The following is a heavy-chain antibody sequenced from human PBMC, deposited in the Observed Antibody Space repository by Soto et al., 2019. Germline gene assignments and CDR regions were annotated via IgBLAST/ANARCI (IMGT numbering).Heavy chain of an antibody. D-gene: IGHD2-15*01. CDR2: ISSSSSTI. V-gene: IGHV3-48*02. CDR3: ARDRLGYCSGGSCYSGITWYYGMDV. Sequence: HPGGSLRLSCAASGFTFSSYSMNWVRQAPGKGLEWVSYISSSSSTIYYADSVKGRFTISRDNAKNSLYLQMNSLRDEDTAVYYCARDRLGYCSGGSCYSGITWYYGMDVWGQGTTVTVSS. J-gene: IGHJ6*02. CDR1: GFTFSSYS.